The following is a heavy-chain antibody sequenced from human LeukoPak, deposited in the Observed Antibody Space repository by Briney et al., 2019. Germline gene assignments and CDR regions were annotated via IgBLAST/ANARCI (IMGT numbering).Heavy chain of an antibody. CDR1: GGSFSGYY. J-gene: IGHJ4*02. CDR2: ITDSGDGT. CDR3: AKDSPVATW. V-gene: IGHV3-23*01. D-gene: IGHD1-26*01. Sequence: ETLSLTCAVYGGSFSGYYWSWIRQPPGKGLEWVSSITDSGDGTYYADSVKGRFTISRDDSKNTLYLQMNSLRAEDTAVYYCAKDSPVATWWGQGTLVTVSS.